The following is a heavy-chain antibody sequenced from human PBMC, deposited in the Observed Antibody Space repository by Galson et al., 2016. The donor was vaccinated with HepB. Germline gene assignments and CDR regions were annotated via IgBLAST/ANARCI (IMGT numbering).Heavy chain of an antibody. CDR2: IFHVFGTP. D-gene: IGHD2-15*01. J-gene: IGHJ5*02. Sequence: SVKVSCKAFGGAFTTYTISWVRQAPGQGLEWMGGIFHVFGTPNYAQKFQGRVTITADESTSTAYMELSSLRSEDTAVYYCTRDSGYCNAGSCGSPIRWFDPWGQGTLVTVSS. CDR1: GGAFTTYT. CDR3: TRDSGYCNAGSCGSPIRWFDP. V-gene: IGHV1-69*13.